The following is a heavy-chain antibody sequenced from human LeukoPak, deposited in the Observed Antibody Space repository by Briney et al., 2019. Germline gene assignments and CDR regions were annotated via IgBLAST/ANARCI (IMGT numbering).Heavy chain of an antibody. CDR2: INGGNGNT. V-gene: IGHV1-3*01. CDR3: ARGPPRLNWFDP. CDR1: GYTFTSYA. Sequence: ASVNVSCTASGYTFTSYAMHWVRQTPGQRLEWMGWINGGNGNTKYSQKLQGRVTITRDTSASTAYMELRSLRSEDTAVFYCARGPPRLNWFDPWGQGTLVTVSS. J-gene: IGHJ5*02. D-gene: IGHD6-25*01.